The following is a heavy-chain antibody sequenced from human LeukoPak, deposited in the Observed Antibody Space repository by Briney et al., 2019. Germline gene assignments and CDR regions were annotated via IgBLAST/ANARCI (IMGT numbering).Heavy chain of an antibody. CDR1: GFTFKNSA. CDR2: ISGSRDNS. V-gene: IGHV3-23*01. Sequence: PGGSLRLSCAASGFTFKNSAMSWVRQAPGRGLEWVSTISGSRDNSYYADSVKGRFTISRDNSKNTLYLQMNSLRAEDTAVYYCARVAPGPAAIVDYWGQGTLVTVSS. D-gene: IGHD2-2*01. J-gene: IGHJ4*02. CDR3: ARVAPGPAAIVDY.